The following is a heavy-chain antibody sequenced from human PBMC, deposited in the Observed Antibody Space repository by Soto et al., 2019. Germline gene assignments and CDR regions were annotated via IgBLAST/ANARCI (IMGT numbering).Heavy chain of an antibody. CDR2: THPGHSET. CDR1: GYTFTNYW. Sequence: GESLKISCKGSGYTFTNYWIGWVRQMPGRGLEWMGITHPGHSETKYSPSFEGQVTISADRSTRTAYLHWSSLKASDAATYYCARHSSTSFRAPMKYWGQGTLVTVSS. V-gene: IGHV5-51*01. J-gene: IGHJ4*02. D-gene: IGHD2-2*01. CDR3: ARHSSTSFRAPMKY.